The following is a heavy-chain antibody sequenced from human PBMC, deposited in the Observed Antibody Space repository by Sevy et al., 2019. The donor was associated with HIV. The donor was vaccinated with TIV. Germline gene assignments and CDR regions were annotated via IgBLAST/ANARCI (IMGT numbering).Heavy chain of an antibody. CDR1: GFTVSSNY. CDR3: ARDLVSGDAFDI. V-gene: IGHV3-53*01. D-gene: IGHD1-26*01. CDR2: IYSGGST. J-gene: IGHJ3*02. Sequence: GGSLRLSCAASGFTVSSNYMSWVRQAPGKGLESVSVIYSGGSTYYADSVKGRFTISRDNSKNTLYLQMNSLRAEDTAVYYCARDLVSGDAFDIWGQGTMVTVSS.